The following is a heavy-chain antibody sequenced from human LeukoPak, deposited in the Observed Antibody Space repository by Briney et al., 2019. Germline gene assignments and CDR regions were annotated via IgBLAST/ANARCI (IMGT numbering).Heavy chain of an antibody. D-gene: IGHD6-19*01. J-gene: IGHJ4*02. CDR1: GFTFSSYW. CDR2: IKQDGSEK. CDR3: AKFLRIAVAGNFDY. V-gene: IGHV3-7*03. Sequence: TGGSLRLSCAASGFTFSSYWMSWVRQAPGKGLEWVANIKQDGSEKYYVDSVKGRFTISRDNSKNTLYLQMNSLRAEDTAVYYCAKFLRIAVAGNFDYWGQGTLVTVSS.